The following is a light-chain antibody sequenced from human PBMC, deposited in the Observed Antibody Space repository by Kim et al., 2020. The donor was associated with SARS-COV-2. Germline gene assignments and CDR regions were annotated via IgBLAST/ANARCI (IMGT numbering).Light chain of an antibody. CDR2: GVS. Sequence: SPGEGATLSCRASQSVTSIYLAWYQQKPGQAPRLLIYGVSSRATGIPDRFSGSGSGTDFTLTISRLEPEDFAVYYCQQYGSSPRTFGQGTKVDIK. CDR1: QSVTSIY. CDR3: QQYGSSPRT. J-gene: IGKJ1*01. V-gene: IGKV3-20*01.